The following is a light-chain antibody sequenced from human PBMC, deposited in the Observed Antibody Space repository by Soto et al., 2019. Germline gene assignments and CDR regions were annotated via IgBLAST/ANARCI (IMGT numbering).Light chain of an antibody. CDR2: GAS. CDR3: QQYSRSPPWT. CDR1: QSVSSSH. V-gene: IGKV3-20*01. Sequence: EIVLTQSPGTLSLSPGERATLSCRASQSVSSSHLAWYQQKPGQAPRLLIYGASSRATGIPDRFSGSESGTDFTLTITRLEPEDFAVYYCQQYSRSPPWTFGQGTQVEIK. J-gene: IGKJ1*01.